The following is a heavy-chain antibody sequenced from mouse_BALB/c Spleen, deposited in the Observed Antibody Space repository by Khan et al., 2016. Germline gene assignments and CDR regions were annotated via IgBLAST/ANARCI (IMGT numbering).Heavy chain of an antibody. CDR1: GYSITSDYT. D-gene: IGHD1-2*01. Sequence: EVQLQESGPGLVKPSQSPSLTCTVTGYSITSDYTWNWIRQFPGNKLEWMGLISYSGSSSYNPSLKSRISITRDTSKNQFFLQLNSVTTEDTATYFCAVIHYYGYFDYWGQGTTLTVSS. J-gene: IGHJ2*01. CDR3: AVIHYYGYFDY. CDR2: ISYSGSS. V-gene: IGHV3-2*02.